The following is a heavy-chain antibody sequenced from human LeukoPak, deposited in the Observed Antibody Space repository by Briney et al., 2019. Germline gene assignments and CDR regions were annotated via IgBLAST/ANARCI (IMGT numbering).Heavy chain of an antibody. CDR2: IDPSYSYT. V-gene: IGHV5-10-1*01. D-gene: IGHD1-1*01. J-gene: IGHJ4*02. CDR1: GYSFTSYW. CDR3: ARQYNWNDEYDY. Sequence: GESLKISCKGSGYSFTSYWISWVRQMPGKGLEWMGRIDPSYSYTNYSPSFQGHVTISADKSISTAYLQWSSLKASDTAMYYCARQYNWNDEYDYWGQGTLVTVSS.